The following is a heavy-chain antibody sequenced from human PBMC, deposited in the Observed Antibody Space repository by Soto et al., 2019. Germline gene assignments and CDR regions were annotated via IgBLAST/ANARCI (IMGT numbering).Heavy chain of an antibody. J-gene: IGHJ6*03. CDR2: MNPNSGNT. D-gene: IGHD2-15*01. CDR1: GYTFTSYD. CDR3: ARGACSGGSCPWSDYYYYMDV. V-gene: IGHV1-8*01. Sequence: GASVKVSCKASGYTFTSYDINWGRQATGQGLEWMGWMNPNSGNTGYAQKFQGRVTMTRNTSISTAYMELSSLRSEDTAVYYCARGACSGGSCPWSDYYYYMDVWGKGTTVTVSS.